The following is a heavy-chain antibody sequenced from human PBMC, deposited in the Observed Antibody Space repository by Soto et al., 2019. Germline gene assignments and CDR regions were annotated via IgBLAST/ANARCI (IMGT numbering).Heavy chain of an antibody. V-gene: IGHV3-7*01. Sequence: GGSLRLSCAASEFTLSSNWMSWVRQAPGKGLEWVANIKQGGSVKYYVDSVKGRFTISRANAKNALYLQMNSLRAEDTAVYYCAGSDYYYYMDVWGKGTTVTVSS. CDR3: AGSDYYYYMDV. J-gene: IGHJ6*03. D-gene: IGHD1-26*01. CDR2: IKQGGSVK. CDR1: EFTLSSNW.